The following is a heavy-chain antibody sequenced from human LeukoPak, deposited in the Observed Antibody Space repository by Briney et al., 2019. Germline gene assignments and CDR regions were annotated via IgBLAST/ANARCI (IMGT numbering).Heavy chain of an antibody. V-gene: IGHV3-53*04. CDR2: IYSSSIT. J-gene: IGHJ3*02. CDR1: GFTVSSDY. Sequence: GGSLRLSCAASGFTVSSDYMSWVRQAPGKGLEWVSVIYSSSITSYADSVKGRLTISRHNSKNTLYPQMNSLRADDTAVYYCARGRGAANDAFEIWGQGTMVTVSS. D-gene: IGHD3-10*01. CDR3: ARGRGAANDAFEI.